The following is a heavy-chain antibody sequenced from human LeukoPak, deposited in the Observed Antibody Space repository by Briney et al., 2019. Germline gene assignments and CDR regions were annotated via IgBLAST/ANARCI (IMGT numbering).Heavy chain of an antibody. V-gene: IGHV3-23*01. CDR1: GFTFSSYW. D-gene: IGHD6-19*01. J-gene: IGHJ5*02. CDR2: ISGGST. CDR3: AKVPAVAGKKNWFDP. Sequence: GSLRLSCAASGFTFSSYWMSWVRQAPGKGLEWVSAISGGSTFYADSVKGRFTISRDNSKNTLYLQIDSLRAEDTAVYYCAKVPAVAGKKNWFDPWGLGTLVTVSS.